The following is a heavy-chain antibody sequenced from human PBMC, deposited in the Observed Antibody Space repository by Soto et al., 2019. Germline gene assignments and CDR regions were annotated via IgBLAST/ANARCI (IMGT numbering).Heavy chain of an antibody. CDR3: AKNGRPQRWLDAFDS. D-gene: IGHD5-12*01. CDR2: ISVSGGSI. J-gene: IGHJ3*02. CDR1: GFSFSSYA. Sequence: GGSLRLSCAASGFSFSSYALSWVRQAPGKGLEWVSGISVSGGSIYYIDSVNGRFTISRDNSKNTLYLQMNSLRAEDTAVYHCAKNGRPQRWLDAFDSWATGQWSPSPQ. V-gene: IGHV3-23*01.